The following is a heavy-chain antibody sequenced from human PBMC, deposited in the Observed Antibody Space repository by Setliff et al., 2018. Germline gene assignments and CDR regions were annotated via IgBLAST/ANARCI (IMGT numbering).Heavy chain of an antibody. CDR1: GYTFTSYY. D-gene: IGHD4-4*01. CDR2: INPSGGST. CDR3: ARDYSNFPPYYYYGMDV. Sequence: GASVKVSCKASGYTFTSYYMHWVRQAPGQGLEWMGIINPSGGSTSYAQKFQGRVTMTRDTSTSTAYMELRSLRSDDTAVYYCARDYSNFPPYYYYGMDVWGQGTTVTVSS. J-gene: IGHJ6*02. V-gene: IGHV1-46*01.